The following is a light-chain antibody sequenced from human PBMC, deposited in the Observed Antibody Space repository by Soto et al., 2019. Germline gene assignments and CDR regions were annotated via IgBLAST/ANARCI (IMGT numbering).Light chain of an antibody. CDR3: LQNRSYSWT. Sequence: EIQMTQSPSSLSSSVGDICTITCRASQDIGRDLGWYQQRAGKAPKRLMSAALGLQSGVPSRFSGSGFGTEFTLTIRSLKHEDSAKYYCLQNRSYSWTLGQGT. V-gene: IGKV1-17*01. J-gene: IGKJ1*01. CDR1: QDIGRD. CDR2: AAL.